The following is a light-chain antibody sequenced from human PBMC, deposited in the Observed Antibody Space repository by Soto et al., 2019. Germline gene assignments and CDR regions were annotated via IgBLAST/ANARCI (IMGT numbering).Light chain of an antibody. CDR1: SSNIGAGYD. Sequence: QSVLTQPPSMSGAPGQRVTISCTGSSSNIGAGYDVHWYQQHPGTAPKLLIFDNNNRPSGVPDRFSGSKSDTSASLAITGLQAEDEADYYFQSFDTSLSGFVVFGGGTKLTVL. CDR2: DNN. V-gene: IGLV1-40*01. J-gene: IGLJ2*01. CDR3: QSFDTSLSGFVV.